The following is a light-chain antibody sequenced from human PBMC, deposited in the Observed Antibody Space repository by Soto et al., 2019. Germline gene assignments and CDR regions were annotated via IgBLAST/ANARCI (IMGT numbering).Light chain of an antibody. J-gene: IGKJ3*01. V-gene: IGKV3-11*01. Sequence: EIVLTQSPATLSLSPGERATLSCRASQSVSSYLAWYQQKPGQAPRLLIYDASNRAAGIPPRFSGSGSGTDFTLTISSLEPEDFAVYYCQIRNNWPLVTFGPGTKVEIQ. CDR3: QIRNNWPLVT. CDR1: QSVSSY. CDR2: DAS.